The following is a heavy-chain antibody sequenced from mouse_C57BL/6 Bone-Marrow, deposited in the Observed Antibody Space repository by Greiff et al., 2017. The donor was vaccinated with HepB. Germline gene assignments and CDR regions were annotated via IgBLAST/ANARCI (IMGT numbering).Heavy chain of an antibody. CDR2: ISSGSSTI. CDR3: ARGHDYDGDYFDY. V-gene: IGHV5-17*01. CDR1: GFTFSDYG. J-gene: IGHJ2*01. D-gene: IGHD2-4*01. Sequence: EVKLVESGGGLVKPGGSLKLSCAASGFTFSDYGMHWVRQAPEKGLEWVAYISSGSSTIYYADTVKGRFTISRDNAKNTLFLQMTSLRSEDTAMYYCARGHDYDGDYFDYWGQGTTLTVSS.